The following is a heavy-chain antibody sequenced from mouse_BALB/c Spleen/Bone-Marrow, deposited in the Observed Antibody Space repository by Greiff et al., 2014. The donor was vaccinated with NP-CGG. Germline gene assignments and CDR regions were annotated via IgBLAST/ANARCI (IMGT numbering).Heavy chain of an antibody. V-gene: IGHV2-6-2*01. CDR1: GFSLNSYG. CDR2: IWSDGST. CDR3: ARHERGYPYAMDY. D-gene: IGHD2-2*01. Sequence: QVQLKQSGPDLVAPSQSLSITCTVSGFSLNSYGVHWVRQPPGKGLEWLGVIWSDGSTTYSSALKSRLSISKDNSKSQLFLKMNSLQTDDTAMYYCARHERGYPYAMDYWGQGTSVTVSS. J-gene: IGHJ4*01.